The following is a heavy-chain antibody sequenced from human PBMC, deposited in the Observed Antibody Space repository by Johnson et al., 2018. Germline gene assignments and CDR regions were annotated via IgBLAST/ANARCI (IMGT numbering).Heavy chain of an antibody. J-gene: IGHJ6*03. V-gene: IGHV3-30*04. Sequence: VQLGQCGGGVAEHGRTRGPSCAASGFTFSSFAMPWVRHTTGKGLEWVALLSYDGTDKYSADSVKGRFTTSIDNSKDTLYLQMNSRRVEDTAVDYRARGLRYYGSGNYSQSFYYMDVWGQGTTVTVSS. CDR3: ARGLRYYGSGNYSQSFYYMDV. D-gene: IGHD3-10*01. CDR2: LSYDGTDK. CDR1: GFTFSSFA.